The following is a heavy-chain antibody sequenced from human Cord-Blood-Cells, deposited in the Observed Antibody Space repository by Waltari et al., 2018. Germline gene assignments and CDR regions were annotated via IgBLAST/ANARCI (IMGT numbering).Heavy chain of an antibody. D-gene: IGHD6-6*01. Sequence: QVQLVQSGAEVKKPGASVKVSCKVSGYTLTELSMHWVRQAPGKGLEWMGGFDPEDGETIYGQTFQGRVTMTEDTSTDTAYMERSSLRSEDTAVYYCATVAQYSSSSEFQHWGQGTLVTVSS. V-gene: IGHV1-24*01. CDR1: GYTLTELS. CDR3: ATVAQYSSSSEFQH. CDR2: FDPEDGET. J-gene: IGHJ1*01.